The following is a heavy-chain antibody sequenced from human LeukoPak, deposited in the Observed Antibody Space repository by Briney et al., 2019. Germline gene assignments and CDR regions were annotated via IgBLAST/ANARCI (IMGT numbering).Heavy chain of an antibody. CDR2: ISYDGSNK. D-gene: IGHD4-17*01. Sequence: GGSLRLSCAASGFTFSSYAMHWVRQAPGKGLEWVAVISYDGSNKYYAGSVKGRFTISRDNSKNTLYLQMNSLRAEDTAVYYCARQYDYGDINDAFDIWGQGTMVTVSS. CDR3: ARQYDYGDINDAFDI. CDR1: GFTFSSYA. J-gene: IGHJ3*02. V-gene: IGHV3-30*04.